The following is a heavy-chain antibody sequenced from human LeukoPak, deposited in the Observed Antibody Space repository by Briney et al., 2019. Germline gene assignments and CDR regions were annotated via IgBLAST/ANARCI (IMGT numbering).Heavy chain of an antibody. CDR1: GYSISSGYY. CDR3: ARPIPTGAGTDY. J-gene: IGHJ4*02. Sequence: PSETLSLTCTVSGYSISSGYYWGWIRQPPGKGLEWIGAIHHSGGTYYNPSLKSRVTISVDTSKNQFSLKLSSVTAADTAVYYCARPIPTGAGTDYWGQGTLVTVSS. CDR2: IHHSGGT. D-gene: IGHD1-1*01. V-gene: IGHV4-38-2*02.